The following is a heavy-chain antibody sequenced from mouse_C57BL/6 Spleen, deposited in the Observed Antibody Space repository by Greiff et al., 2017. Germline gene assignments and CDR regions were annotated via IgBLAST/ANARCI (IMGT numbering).Heavy chain of an antibody. CDR3: ARESPGT. CDR2: IYPSDSYT. D-gene: IGHD4-1*01. CDR1: GYTFTSYW. J-gene: IGHJ2*01. Sequence: QVQLQQSGAELVRPGTSVKLSCKASGYTFTSYWMHWVKQRPGQGLEWIGVIYPSDSYTNYNQKFKGKATLTVDTSSRTAYMQLSSLTSEDSAVYYCARESPGTWGQGTTLTVSS. V-gene: IGHV1-59*01.